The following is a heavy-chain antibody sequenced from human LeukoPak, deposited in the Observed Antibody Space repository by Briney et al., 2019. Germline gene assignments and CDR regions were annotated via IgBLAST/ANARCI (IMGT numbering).Heavy chain of an antibody. CDR2: IFYSGIT. V-gene: IGHV4-39*01. Sequence: SPSETLSLTCTVSGGSISTDTNYWAWIRQPPGKGLEWIGSIFYSGITYYNRSLKSPVTISVDTSQNQFSLKLSSVTAADTAVYYSARQGPAPFFDYWGQGSLLTVSS. CDR1: GGSISTDTNY. J-gene: IGHJ4*02. CDR3: ARQGPAPFFDY.